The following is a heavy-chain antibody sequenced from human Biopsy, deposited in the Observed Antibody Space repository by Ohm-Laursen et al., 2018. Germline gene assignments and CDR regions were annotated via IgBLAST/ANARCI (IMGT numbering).Heavy chain of an antibody. CDR3: VREGLDCAGGTCYSGPLDL. Sequence: SVKVSCKASGYSFTSYGMNWVRQAPGQGLEWVGWISPYFGNTNSTQKLQARVTLNTETSTDTAYMELRSLRYDDTAIYYCVREGLDCAGGTCYSGPLDLWGQGTLITVSS. D-gene: IGHD2-15*01. CDR2: ISPYFGNT. CDR1: GYSFTSYG. V-gene: IGHV1-18*01. J-gene: IGHJ4*03.